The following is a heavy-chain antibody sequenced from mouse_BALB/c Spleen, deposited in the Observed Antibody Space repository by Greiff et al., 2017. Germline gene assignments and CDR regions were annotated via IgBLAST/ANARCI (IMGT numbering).Heavy chain of an antibody. D-gene: IGHD1-1*01. CDR2: IDPYNGGT. CDR1: GYAFTSYN. J-gene: IGHJ3*01. Sequence: VHVKQSGPELVKPGASVKVSCKASGYAFTSYNMYWVKQSHGKSLEWIGYIDPYNGGTSYNQKFKGKATLTVDKSSSTAYMHLNSLTSEDSAVYYCARYYYGSILFAYWGQGTLVTVSA. V-gene: IGHV1S135*01. CDR3: ARYYYGSILFAY.